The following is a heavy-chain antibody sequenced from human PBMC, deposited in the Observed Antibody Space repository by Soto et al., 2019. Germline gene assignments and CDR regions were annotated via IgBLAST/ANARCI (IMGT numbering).Heavy chain of an antibody. CDR2: ISYDGSNK. CDR1: GFTFSSYA. V-gene: IGHV3-30-3*01. J-gene: IGHJ5*02. D-gene: IGHD2-2*02. Sequence: GGSLRLSCAASGFTFSSYAMHWVRQAPGKGLEWVAVISYDGSNKYYADSVKGRFTISRDNSKNTLYLQMNSLRAEDTAVYYCAREGSIVVVPAAISSSLDPWGQGTLVTVSS. CDR3: AREGSIVVVPAAISSSLDP.